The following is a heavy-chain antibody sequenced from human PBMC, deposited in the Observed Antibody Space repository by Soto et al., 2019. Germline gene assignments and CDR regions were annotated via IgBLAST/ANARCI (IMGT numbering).Heavy chain of an antibody. Sequence: GGSLRLSCAASGFTFSSYGMHWVRQAPGKGLECVAVISDTGSSHYYAASVEGRFTISRENSKNTLSLHMDRLRVEDTAVYYCAKDRGGDCPDNSCYFGADYWGQGTRVTVSS. D-gene: IGHD2-2*01. V-gene: IGHV3-30*18. CDR2: ISDTGSSH. CDR1: GFTFSSYG. CDR3: AKDRGGDCPDNSCYFGADY. J-gene: IGHJ4*02.